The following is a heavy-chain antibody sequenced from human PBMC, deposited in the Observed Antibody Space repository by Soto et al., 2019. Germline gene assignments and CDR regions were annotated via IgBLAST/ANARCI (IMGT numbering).Heavy chain of an antibody. Sequence: SETLSLTGIVCGDSVTSGHSYWSWIRQPPGKGLELIGHIFFTGATTYSPSLKSRVTMSLDTSKRQFSLNMTSVTAGDSSTYFCARARSDSPGSSFGRRMDVLGHGTTVTVSS. J-gene: IGHJ6*02. CDR1: GDSVTSGHSY. CDR3: ARARSDSPGSSFGRRMDV. D-gene: IGHD3-3*01. V-gene: IGHV4-61*01. CDR2: IFFTGAT.